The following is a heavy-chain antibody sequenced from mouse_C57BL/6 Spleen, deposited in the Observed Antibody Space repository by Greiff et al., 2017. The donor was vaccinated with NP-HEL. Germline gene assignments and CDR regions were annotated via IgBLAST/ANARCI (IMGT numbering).Heavy chain of an antibody. V-gene: IGHV14-3*01. D-gene: IGHD1-1*01. CDR1: GFNIKNTY. CDR2: IDPANGNT. J-gene: IGHJ1*03. CDR3: ARPPFCGSGGHWYFDV. Sequence: VQLQQSVAELVRPGASVKLSCTASGFNIKNTYMHWVKQRPEQGLEWIGRIDPANGNTKYAPKFQGKATITADTSSNTAYLQLSSLTSEDTAIYYSARPPFCGSGGHWYFDVWGTGTTVTVSS.